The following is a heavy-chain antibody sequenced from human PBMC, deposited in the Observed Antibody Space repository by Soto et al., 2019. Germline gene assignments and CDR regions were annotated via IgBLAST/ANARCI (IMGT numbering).Heavy chain of an antibody. D-gene: IGHD3-22*01. J-gene: IGHJ3*02. CDR2: ISAYNGNT. V-gene: IGHV1-18*01. CDR1: GYTFTSYG. CDR3: ARGYYYDSSGYPGSPSGAFDI. Sequence: QVQLVQSGAEVKKPGASVKVSCKASGYTFTSYGISWVRQAPGQGLEWMGWISAYNGNTNYAQKLQGRVTMTTDTSTRTAYMELRSLRSDDTAVYYCARGYYYDSSGYPGSPSGAFDIWGQGTMVTVSS.